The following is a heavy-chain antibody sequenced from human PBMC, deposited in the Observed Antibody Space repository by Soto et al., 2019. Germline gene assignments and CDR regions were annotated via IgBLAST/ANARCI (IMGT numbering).Heavy chain of an antibody. CDR3: AHGYCSGGSCYLNAFDI. J-gene: IGHJ3*02. V-gene: IGHV1-18*01. CDR2: ISAYNGNT. D-gene: IGHD2-15*01. CDR1: GYTFTSYG. Sequence: ASVKVSCEASGYTFTSYGISCVRQAPGQGLEWMGWISAYNGNTNYAQKLQGRVTMTTDTSTSTAYMELRSLRSDDTAVYYCAHGYCSGGSCYLNAFDIWGQGTMVTVSS.